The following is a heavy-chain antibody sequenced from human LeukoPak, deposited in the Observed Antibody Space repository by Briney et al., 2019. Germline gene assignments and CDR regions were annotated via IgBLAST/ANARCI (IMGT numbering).Heavy chain of an antibody. V-gene: IGHV3-21*01. CDR1: GFTFSSYS. Sequence: TSGGSLRLSCAASGFTFSSYSMNWVRQAPGKGLEWVSSISSSSSYIYYADSVKGRFTISRDNAKNSLYLQMNSLRAEDTAVYYCAREELNYYDSSGYYGNAFDIWGQGTMVTVSS. J-gene: IGHJ3*02. CDR3: AREELNYYDSSGYYGNAFDI. CDR2: ISSSSSYI. D-gene: IGHD3-22*01.